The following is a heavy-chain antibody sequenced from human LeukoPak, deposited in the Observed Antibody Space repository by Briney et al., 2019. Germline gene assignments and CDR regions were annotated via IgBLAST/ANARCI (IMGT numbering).Heavy chain of an antibody. CDR3: TVDTTTLDY. Sequence: SETLSLTCTVSGGSISSSSYYWGWIRQPPGKGLEWIGSIYYSGTTYYNPSLKSRVTILLDTSKNQSSLNLRSVTAADTAVYYCTVDTTTLDYWGQGTLLTVSS. J-gene: IGHJ4*02. V-gene: IGHV4-39*07. CDR1: GGSISSSSYY. D-gene: IGHD5-18*01. CDR2: IYYSGTT.